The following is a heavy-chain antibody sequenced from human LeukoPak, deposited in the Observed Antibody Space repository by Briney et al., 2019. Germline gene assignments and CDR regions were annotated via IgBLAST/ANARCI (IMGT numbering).Heavy chain of an antibody. CDR1: GFTFSSYW. Sequence: PGGSLRLSCAASGFTFSSYWMSWVRQAPGKGLEWVANIKQDGSEKYYVDSVKGRFTISRDNAKNSLYLQMNSLRAEDTAVYYCARGTHYYDYYMGVWGKGTTVTISS. CDR3: ARGTHYYDYYMGV. J-gene: IGHJ6*03. V-gene: IGHV3-7*01. CDR2: IKQDGSEK.